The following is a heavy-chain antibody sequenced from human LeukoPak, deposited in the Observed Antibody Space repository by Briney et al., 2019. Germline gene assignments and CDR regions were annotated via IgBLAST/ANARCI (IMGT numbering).Heavy chain of an antibody. J-gene: IGHJ4*02. D-gene: IGHD3-10*01. CDR1: GGSFSGYY. Sequence: KPSETLSLTCAVYGGSFSGYYWSWIRQPPGKGLEWIGEINHSGSTNYNPSLKSRVTISVDTSKNQFSLKLSSVTAADTAVYYCAGEEHYYGSGSYYKNTYYFDYWGQGTLVTVSS. V-gene: IGHV4-34*01. CDR3: AGEEHYYGSGSYYKNTYYFDY. CDR2: INHSGST.